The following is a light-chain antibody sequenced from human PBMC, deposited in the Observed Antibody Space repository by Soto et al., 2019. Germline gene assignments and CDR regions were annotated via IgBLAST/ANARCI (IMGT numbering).Light chain of an antibody. Sequence: DIVMTQSPDSLAVSLGERATINCKSSQSVLYSSNNKNYLAWYQQKPGQPPKLLVYWGSTRGSGVPDRFSGSGSGTDFTLTISSLQAEDEAVDYCQQYYSSHTFGQGTRLE. CDR1: QSVLYSSNNKNY. CDR2: WGS. J-gene: IGKJ5*01. CDR3: QQYYSSHT. V-gene: IGKV4-1*01.